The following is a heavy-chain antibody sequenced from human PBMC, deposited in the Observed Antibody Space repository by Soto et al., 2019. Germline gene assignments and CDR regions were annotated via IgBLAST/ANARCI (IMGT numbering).Heavy chain of an antibody. CDR1: GGSFSCYY. CDR3: ARRESITMVRGVNRRWFDP. V-gene: IGHV4-34*01. D-gene: IGHD3-10*01. J-gene: IGHJ5*02. CDR2: INHSGST. Sequence: SETLSLTCAVYGGSFSCYYWSWIRQPPGKGLEWIGEINHSGSTNYNPSLKSRVTISVDTSKNQFSLKLSSVTAADTAVYYCARRESITMVRGVNRRWFDPWGQGTLVTVSS.